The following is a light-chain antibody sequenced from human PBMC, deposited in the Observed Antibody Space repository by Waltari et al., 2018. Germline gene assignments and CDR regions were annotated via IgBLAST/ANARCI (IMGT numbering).Light chain of an antibody. V-gene: IGKV1-5*03. CDR3: QQYNSYSLLS. CDR1: QSISNW. CDR2: KAS. J-gene: IGKJ4*01. Sequence: DIQMTQSPSTLSASVGDRFTITCRASQSISNWLAWYQQKPGKAPKLLIYKASTLESGVPSRFSGRGSGTEFTLTISSLQPDDFATYYCQQYNSYSLLSFGGGTKV.